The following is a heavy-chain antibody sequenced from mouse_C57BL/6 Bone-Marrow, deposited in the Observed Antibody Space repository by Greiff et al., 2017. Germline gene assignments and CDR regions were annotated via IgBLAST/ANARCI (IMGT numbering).Heavy chain of an antibody. CDR3: ARGRFAY. CDR1: GFNIKNTY. D-gene: IGHD3-3*01. V-gene: IGHV14-3*01. CDR2: IDPANGNT. J-gene: IGHJ3*01. Sequence: EVQGVESVAELVRPGASVKLSCTASGFNIKNTYMTWVKQRPEQGLEWTGRIDPANGNTKYAPKFQGKATITADTSSNTAYLQLSSLTSEDTAIYYCARGRFAYWGQGTLVTVSA.